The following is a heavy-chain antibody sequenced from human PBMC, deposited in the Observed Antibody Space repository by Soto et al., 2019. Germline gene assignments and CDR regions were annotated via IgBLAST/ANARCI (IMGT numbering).Heavy chain of an antibody. V-gene: IGHV1-69*02. CDR1: GGTFTDYT. Sequence: QVQLVQFGAEVKKPGSSVKVSCKASGGTFTDYTITWVRQAPGQGLEWIGRIIPVLDLSNYAQKFQGRVTITADKSTTTSYMELSGLTSEDTAVYYCAKKLGPSAFDLWGRGTLVTVSS. D-gene: IGHD1-26*01. CDR2: IIPVLDLS. CDR3: AKKLGPSAFDL. J-gene: IGHJ2*01.